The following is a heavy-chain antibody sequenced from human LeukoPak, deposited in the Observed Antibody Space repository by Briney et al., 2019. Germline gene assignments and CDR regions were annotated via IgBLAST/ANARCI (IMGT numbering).Heavy chain of an antibody. V-gene: IGHV1-8*01. J-gene: IGHJ4*02. CDR2: MNPNSGNT. Sequence: ASVKVSCKASGYTFTSYDINWVRQATGKGLEWMGWMNPNSGNTGYAQKFQGRVTMTRNTSISTAYMELSSLRSEDTAVYYCARGSRRKSGYYYNFDYWGQGTLVTVSS. CDR3: ARGSRRKSGYYYNFDY. CDR1: GYTFTSYD. D-gene: IGHD3-22*01.